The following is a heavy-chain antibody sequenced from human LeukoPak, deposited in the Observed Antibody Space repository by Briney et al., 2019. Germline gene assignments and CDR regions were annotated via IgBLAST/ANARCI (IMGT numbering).Heavy chain of an antibody. Sequence: GGSLRLSCAASGFTFSSYRMNWVRQAPGKGLEWVSCISSSGSHIYYVDSAKGRFTISRDNAKNSLYLQMNSLRAEDTAVYYCAREKGPAALDYWGQGTLVTVSS. D-gene: IGHD2-2*01. CDR3: AREKGPAALDY. CDR2: ISSSGSHI. CDR1: GFTFSSYR. V-gene: IGHV3-21*01. J-gene: IGHJ4*02.